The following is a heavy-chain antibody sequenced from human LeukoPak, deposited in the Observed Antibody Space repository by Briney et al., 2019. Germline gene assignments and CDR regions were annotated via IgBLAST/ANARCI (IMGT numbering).Heavy chain of an antibody. Sequence: PGGSLRLSCAASGFTFSSYWMSWVRQAPGKGLEWVANIKQDGSEKYYVDSVKGRFTISRDNAKNSLYLQMNSLRAEDTAVYYCARDSKGYSGYDLGGGFDYWGQGILVTVST. CDR1: GFTFSSYW. J-gene: IGHJ4*02. V-gene: IGHV3-7*01. CDR3: ARDSKGYSGYDLGGGFDY. CDR2: IKQDGSEK. D-gene: IGHD5-12*01.